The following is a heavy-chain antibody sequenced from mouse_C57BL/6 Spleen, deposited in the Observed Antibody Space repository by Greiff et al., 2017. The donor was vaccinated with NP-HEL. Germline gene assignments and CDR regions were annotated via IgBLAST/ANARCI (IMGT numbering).Heavy chain of an antibody. Sequence: VQLQQSGAELVKPGASVKISCKASGYAFSSYWMNWVKQRPGKGLEWIGQIYPGEGDTNYNGKFKGKATLTADKSASTAYLQRSSRTSEDSAVYCGARDYYVSHFDYWGQGTTLTVSS. CDR1: GYAFSSYW. D-gene: IGHD1-1*01. V-gene: IGHV1-80*01. J-gene: IGHJ2*01. CDR2: IYPGEGDT. CDR3: ARDYYVSHFDY.